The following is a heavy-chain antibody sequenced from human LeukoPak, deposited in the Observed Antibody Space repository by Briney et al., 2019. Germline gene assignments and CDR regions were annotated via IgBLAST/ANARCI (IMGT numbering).Heavy chain of an antibody. CDR1: GGTFISYA. J-gene: IGHJ5*02. D-gene: IGHD3-10*01. V-gene: IGHV1-69*13. CDR3: ARGGHYGSGSYYNVHPYNWFDP. Sequence: ASVKVSCKASGGTFISYAISWVRQAPGQGLEWMGGIIPIFGTANYAQKFQGKVTITADESTSTAYMELSSLRSEDTAVYYCARGGHYGSGSYYNVHPYNWFDPWGQGTLVTVSS. CDR2: IIPIFGTA.